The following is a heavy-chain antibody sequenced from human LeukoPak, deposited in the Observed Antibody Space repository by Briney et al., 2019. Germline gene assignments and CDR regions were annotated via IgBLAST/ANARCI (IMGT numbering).Heavy chain of an antibody. D-gene: IGHD3-22*01. CDR1: GFTVSSNY. CDR3: ARSVGGSIDDSSGYPDY. CDR2: IYSGGST. Sequence: GGSLRLSCAASGFTVSSNYMGWVRQAPGKGLEWVSVIYSGGSTYYADSVKGRFTISRDNSKNTLYLQMNSLRAEDTAVYYCARSVGGSIDDSSGYPDYWGQGTLVTVSS. V-gene: IGHV3-66*01. J-gene: IGHJ4*02.